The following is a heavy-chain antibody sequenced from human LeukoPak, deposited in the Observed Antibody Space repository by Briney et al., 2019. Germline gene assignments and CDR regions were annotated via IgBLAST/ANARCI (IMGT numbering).Heavy chain of an antibody. CDR1: GFTFSSYA. Sequence: GGSLRLSCAASGFTFSSYAMSWLRQAPGKGLEWVSAISGSGGSTYYADSVKGRFTISRDNSKNTLYLQMNSLRAEDTAVYYCAKVVSHYYDSSGYYPDYWGQGTLVTVSS. V-gene: IGHV3-23*01. J-gene: IGHJ4*02. D-gene: IGHD3-22*01. CDR2: ISGSGGST. CDR3: AKVVSHYYDSSGYYPDY.